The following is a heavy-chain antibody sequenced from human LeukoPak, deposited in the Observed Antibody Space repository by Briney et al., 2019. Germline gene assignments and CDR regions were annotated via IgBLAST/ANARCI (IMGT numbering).Heavy chain of an antibody. CDR3: ARAVSYCSSTSCWTFYYYYMDV. Sequence: ASVKVSCKASGYTFTSYDINWVRQATGQGLEWMGWMNPNSGNTGYAQKFQGRVTMTRNTSISTAYMELSSLRSEDTAVYYCARAVSYCSSTSCWTFYYYYMDVWGKGTTVTVSS. CDR2: MNPNSGNT. CDR1: GYTFTSYD. J-gene: IGHJ6*03. D-gene: IGHD2-2*01. V-gene: IGHV1-8*01.